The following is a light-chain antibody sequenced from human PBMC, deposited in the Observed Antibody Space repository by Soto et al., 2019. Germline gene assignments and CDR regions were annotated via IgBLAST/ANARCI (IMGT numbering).Light chain of an antibody. CDR1: QSVSSY. J-gene: IGKJ5*01. CDR2: GAS. V-gene: IGKV3-20*01. Sequence: EIVLTQSPGTLSLSTGERATLSCRTSQSVSSYLAWYQQKPGQAPRLLIYGASNRATGIPDRFGGSGSGTDFTLTISRLEPEDFAVYYCQQYGSFTFGQGTRLEIK. CDR3: QQYGSFT.